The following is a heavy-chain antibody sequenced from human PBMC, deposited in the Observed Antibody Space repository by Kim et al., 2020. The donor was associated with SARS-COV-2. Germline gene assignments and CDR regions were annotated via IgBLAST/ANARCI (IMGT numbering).Heavy chain of an antibody. CDR2: INTNTGNP. V-gene: IGHV7-4-1*02. D-gene: IGHD4-17*01. J-gene: IGHJ6*03. Sequence: ASVKVSCKASGYTFTSYAMNWVRQAPGQGLEWMGWINTNTGNPTYAQGFTGRFVFSLDTSVSTAYLQISSLKAEDTAVYYCARARPHDYGDYVPRPDYYYYYMDVWGKGTTVTVSS. CDR3: ARARPHDYGDYVPRPDYYYYYMDV. CDR1: GYTFTSYA.